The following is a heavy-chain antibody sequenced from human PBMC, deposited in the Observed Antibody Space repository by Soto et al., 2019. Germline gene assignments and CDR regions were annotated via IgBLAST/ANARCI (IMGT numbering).Heavy chain of an antibody. D-gene: IGHD1-26*01. CDR3: ARALGYSRTSRLDL. CDR1: GYTFTTYD. CDR2: MNPDTGNT. Sequence: QVQLVQSGAAVEKPGASVKVYCKASGYTFTTYDFNWVRQAPGHGLEWMGWMNPDTGNTGYAQKFKCRVTMTRDTSISTPVMALSGRTAEDTAVYYCARALGYSRTSRLDLWGQGTLVTGSS. V-gene: IGHV1-8*01. J-gene: IGHJ4*02.